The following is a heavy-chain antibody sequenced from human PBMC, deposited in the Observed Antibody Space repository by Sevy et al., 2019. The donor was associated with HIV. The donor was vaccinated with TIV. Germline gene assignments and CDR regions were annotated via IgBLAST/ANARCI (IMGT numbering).Heavy chain of an antibody. J-gene: IGHJ5*02. Sequence: SETLSLTCTVSGGSISSYYWSWIRQPAGKGLEWIGRIYTSGSTNYNPSLKSRVTMSLDTSTNQFSLKLKSMTAADTAVYYCARSIASVLPGPLGLFFRVYSNWFGPWGQGTLVTVSS. CDR1: GGSISSYY. V-gene: IGHV4-4*07. D-gene: IGHD6-13*01. CDR3: ARSIASVLPGPLGLFFRVYSNWFGP. CDR2: IYTSGST.